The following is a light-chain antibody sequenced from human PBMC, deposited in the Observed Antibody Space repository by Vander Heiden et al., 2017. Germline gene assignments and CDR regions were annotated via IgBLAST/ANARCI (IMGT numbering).Light chain of an antibody. CDR1: SSNFGAGYD. Sequence: QSVLTQPPSVSGAPGQRVTMSCNGTSSNFGAGYDVHWYQQLPGTAPKLLIYGNTNRPSGVPDRFSGSKSGTSASLAITGLQAEDEADYYRQSYDNSLREVFGGGTKLTVL. CDR2: GNT. J-gene: IGLJ2*01. CDR3: QSYDNSLREV. V-gene: IGLV1-40*01.